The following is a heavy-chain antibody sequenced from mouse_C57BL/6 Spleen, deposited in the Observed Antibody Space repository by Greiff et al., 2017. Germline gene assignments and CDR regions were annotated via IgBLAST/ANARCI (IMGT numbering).Heavy chain of an antibody. J-gene: IGHJ2*01. D-gene: IGHD3-2*02. V-gene: IGHV1-82*01. CDR2: IYPGDGDT. CDR3: ARERLAGFDY. CDR1: GYAFSSSW. Sequence: VKVVESGPELVKPGASVKISCKASGYAFSSSWMNWVKQRPGKGLEWIGRIYPGDGDTNYNGKFKGKATLTADKSSSTAYMQLSSLTSEDSAVYFCARERLAGFDYWGQGTTLTVSS.